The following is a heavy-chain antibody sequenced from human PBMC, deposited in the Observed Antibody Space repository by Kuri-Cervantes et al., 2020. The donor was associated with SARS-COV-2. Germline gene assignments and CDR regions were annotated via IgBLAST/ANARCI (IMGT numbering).Heavy chain of an antibody. Sequence: AGSLRLTCTASGFNYLNYAMHWVRQAPGTGLEWVAVVSYNGTNKYYADSVKGRFTISRDNSRNIVYLQMNSLRPEDTAVYYCARAVPYYYDSSGYHTTGLDWGQGTLVTVSS. CDR3: ARAVPYYYDSSGYHTTGLD. D-gene: IGHD3-22*01. CDR2: VSYNGTNK. J-gene: IGHJ4*02. CDR1: GFNYLNYA. V-gene: IGHV3-30-3*01.